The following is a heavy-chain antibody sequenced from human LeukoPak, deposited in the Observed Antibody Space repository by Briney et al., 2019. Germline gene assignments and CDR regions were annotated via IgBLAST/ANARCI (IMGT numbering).Heavy chain of an antibody. CDR2: IYHSGST. D-gene: IGHD6-6*01. V-gene: IGHV4-30-2*01. J-gene: IGHJ4*02. Sequence: SQTLSLTCTVSGGSISSGGYYWSWIRQPPGKVLEWIGYIYHSGSTYYNPSLKSRVTISVDRSKNQFSLKLSSVTAADTAVYYCARGGFSRIAAHAYDYWGQGTLVTVSS. CDR3: ARGGFSRIAAHAYDY. CDR1: GGSISSGGYY.